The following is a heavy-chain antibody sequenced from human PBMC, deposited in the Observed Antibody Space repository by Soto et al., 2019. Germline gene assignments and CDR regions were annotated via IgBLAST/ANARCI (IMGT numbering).Heavy chain of an antibody. CDR3: ARGPTDYYDNSANYFLDY. CDR1: GYTFITYG. Sequence: QVRLVQSGAEVKKPGASVKVSCQASGYTFITYGVSWVRQAPGQGLDWLGWISTYNGHTRYAERLQGRVTMTTDTTTNTAYMELRNLRSDDTAVYYCARGPTDYYDNSANYFLDYWGQGTLVTVSS. D-gene: IGHD3-22*01. J-gene: IGHJ4*02. CDR2: ISTYNGHT. V-gene: IGHV1-18*01.